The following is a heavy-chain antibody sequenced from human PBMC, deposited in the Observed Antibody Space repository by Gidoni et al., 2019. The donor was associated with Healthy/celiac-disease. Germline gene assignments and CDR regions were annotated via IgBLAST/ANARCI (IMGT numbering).Heavy chain of an antibody. J-gene: IGHJ4*02. V-gene: IGHV1-69*02. CDR1: GGTFSSYT. D-gene: IGHD1-7*01. Sequence: QVQLVQSGAEVKKPGSSVKVSCKASGGTFSSYTISWVRQAPGQGLEWMGRIIPILGIANDAQKFQGRVTITADKSTSTAYMELSSLRSEDTAVYYCARAVWGGYNWNYPFDYWGQGTLVTVSS. CDR2: IIPILGIA. CDR3: ARAVWGGYNWNYPFDY.